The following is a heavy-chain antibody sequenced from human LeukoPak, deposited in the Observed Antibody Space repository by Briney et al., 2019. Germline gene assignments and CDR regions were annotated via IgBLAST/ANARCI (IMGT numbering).Heavy chain of an antibody. CDR2: IYTNGHT. CDR1: GGSMSNYH. J-gene: IGHJ4*02. CDR3: ARDRVVVGSTTSFFDY. Sequence: SETLSLSCTVSGGSMSNYHWTWIRQPPGGGLEWIGRIYTNGHTNYSPSLRSRVTMSVDTSKNQFSLKVRFVTAADTAVYFCARDRVVVGSTTSFFDYWGQGILVTVSS. D-gene: IGHD3-22*01. V-gene: IGHV4-4*07.